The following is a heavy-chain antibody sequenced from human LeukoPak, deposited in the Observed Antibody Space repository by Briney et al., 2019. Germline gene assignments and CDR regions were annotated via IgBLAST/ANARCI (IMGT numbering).Heavy chain of an antibody. Sequence: EASVNVSCKASGGTFSSYAISWVRQAPGQGLEWMGGIIPIFGTANYAQKFQGRVTITADESTSTAYMELSSLRSEDTAVYYCAKERRRNWNDALIDYWGQGTLVTVSS. CDR1: GGTFSSYA. CDR3: AKERRRNWNDALIDY. CDR2: IIPIFGTA. D-gene: IGHD1-20*01. J-gene: IGHJ4*02. V-gene: IGHV1-69*13.